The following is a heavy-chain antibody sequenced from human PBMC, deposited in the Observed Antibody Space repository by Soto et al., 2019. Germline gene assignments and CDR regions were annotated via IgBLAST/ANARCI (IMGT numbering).Heavy chain of an antibody. Sequence: EVQLLESGGGLVQPGGSLRLSCAASGFTFTSYAMSWVRQAPGKGLEWVSAISGGGGNTYYADSVKGRFTISRDNSKHTLYLQMNSLRAEDTAVYYCAKGSASAYNYYFYFWGQGTLVTVSS. V-gene: IGHV3-23*01. CDR2: ISGGGGNT. CDR1: GFTFTSYA. J-gene: IGHJ4*02. CDR3: AKGSASAYNYYFYF. D-gene: IGHD3-22*01.